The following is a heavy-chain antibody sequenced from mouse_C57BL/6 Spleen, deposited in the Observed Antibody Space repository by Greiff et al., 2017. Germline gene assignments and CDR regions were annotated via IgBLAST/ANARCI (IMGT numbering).Heavy chain of an antibody. CDR1: GYTFTSYW. Sequence: QVQLQQPGAELVRPGTSVKLSCKASGYTFTSYWMHWVKQRPGQGLEWIGVIDPSDSYTNYNQKFKGKATLTVDTSSSTAYMQLSSLTSEDSAVYYCARGDGWLLIRGGYCDVWGTGTTVTVSS. CDR3: ARGDGWLLIRGGYCDV. V-gene: IGHV1-59*01. D-gene: IGHD2-3*01. CDR2: IDPSDSYT. J-gene: IGHJ1*03.